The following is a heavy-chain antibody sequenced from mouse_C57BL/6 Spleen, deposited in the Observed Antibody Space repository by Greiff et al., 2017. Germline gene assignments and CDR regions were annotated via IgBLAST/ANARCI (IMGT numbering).Heavy chain of an antibody. V-gene: IGHV8-8*01. J-gene: IGHJ1*03. CDR2: IWWDADK. Sequence: QVTLKESGPGILQPSQTLSLTCSFSGFSLSTFGMGVGWIRQPSGKGLEWLAHIWWDADKYYNPALKSRLTISKDTSKNQVFLKIANVDTADTATYYCAREPDYYGSSYHWYFDVWGTGTTVTVSS. CDR1: GFSLSTFGMG. CDR3: AREPDYYGSSYHWYFDV. D-gene: IGHD1-1*01.